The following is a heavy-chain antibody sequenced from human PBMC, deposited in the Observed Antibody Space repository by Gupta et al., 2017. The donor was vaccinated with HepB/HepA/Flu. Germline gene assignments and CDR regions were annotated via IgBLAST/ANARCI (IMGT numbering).Heavy chain of an antibody. CDR3: AKGGYGSGSYQPIDY. CDR1: GFTFSSYA. CDR2: ISGSGGST. J-gene: IGHJ4*02. V-gene: IGHV3-23*01. D-gene: IGHD3-10*01. Sequence: EVQLLESGGGLVQPGGSLRLSCAASGFTFSSYAMSWVRQAPGKGLEWVSAISGSGGSTYYADSVKGRFTISGDNSKNTLYLQMNSLRAEDTAVYYCAKGGYGSGSYQPIDYWGQGTLVTVSS.